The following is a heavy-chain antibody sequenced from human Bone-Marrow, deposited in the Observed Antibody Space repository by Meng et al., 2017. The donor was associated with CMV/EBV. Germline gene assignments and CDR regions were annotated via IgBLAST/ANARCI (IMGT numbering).Heavy chain of an antibody. CDR2: IYHSGST. D-gene: IGHD3-3*01. J-gene: IGHJ6*02. CDR1: GGSISSSNW. V-gene: IGHV4-4*02. CDR3: ARDFWSGAGYYYYGMDV. Sequence: SETLSLTCAVSGGSISSSNWWSWVRQPPGKGLEWIGEIYHSGSTNYNPSLKSRVTISVDTSKNQFSLKLSSVTAADTAVYYCARDFWSGAGYYYYGMDVWGQGTTVTVSS.